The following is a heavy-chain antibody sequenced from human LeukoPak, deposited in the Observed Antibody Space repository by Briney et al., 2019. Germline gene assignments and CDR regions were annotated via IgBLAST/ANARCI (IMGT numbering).Heavy chain of an antibody. D-gene: IGHD3-3*01. CDR1: GGSISSSSYY. CDR2: IYYSGST. CDR3: ARDFLRYTIDY. V-gene: IGHV4-39*07. J-gene: IGHJ4*02. Sequence: PSETLSRTCTVSGGSISSSSYYWGWIRQPPGKGLEWIRSIYYSGSTYYNPSLKSRVTISVDTSKNQFSLKLSSVTAADTAVYYCARDFLRYTIDYWGQGTLVIVSS.